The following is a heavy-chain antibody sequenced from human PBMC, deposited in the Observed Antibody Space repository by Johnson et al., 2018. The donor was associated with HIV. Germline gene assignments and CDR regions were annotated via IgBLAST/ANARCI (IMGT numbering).Heavy chain of an antibody. V-gene: IGHV3-20*04. CDR3: ARGAPWSGSDAFDI. CDR1: GFTFDDHG. Sequence: EQLVESGGGSVQPGGSLRLSCAASGFTFDDHGMSWVRQAPGKGLEWVSGMNWNGDSTGYGDFVKGRFTNSRDNAKNALYLQMNSLRAGDTALYYCARGAPWSGSDAFDIWGQGTMVTVSS. D-gene: IGHD3-3*01. CDR2: MNWNGDST. J-gene: IGHJ3*02.